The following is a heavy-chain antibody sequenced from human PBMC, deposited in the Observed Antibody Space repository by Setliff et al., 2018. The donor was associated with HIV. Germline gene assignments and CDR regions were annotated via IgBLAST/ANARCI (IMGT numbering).Heavy chain of an antibody. D-gene: IGHD5-12*01. CDR3: AREALSRDGYSYFDY. Sequence: GGSLRLSCAASGFTFSSRWMTWVRQAPGKGLEWVANIKQDGSENYFVDSVKGRFTISRDNTRSSLFLHMDSLTAEDTAVYYCAREALSRDGYSYFDYWGRGTLVTVSS. CDR1: GFTFSSRW. CDR2: IKQDGSEN. J-gene: IGHJ4*02. V-gene: IGHV3-7*01.